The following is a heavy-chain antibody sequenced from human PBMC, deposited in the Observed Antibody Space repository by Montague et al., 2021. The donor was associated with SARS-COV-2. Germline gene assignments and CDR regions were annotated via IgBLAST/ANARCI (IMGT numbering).Heavy chain of an antibody. D-gene: IGHD3-3*01. CDR1: GFSLSTSGVG. Sequence: PALVKPTQTLTLTCTFSGFSLSTSGVGVGWIRQPPGKALEWLALIDWDDDKRYSPSLKSRPTITKDTSKNQVVLTMTNMDPVDTATYYCARRITIYAFDIWGQGTMVTVSS. V-gene: IGHV2-5*02. CDR2: IDWDDDK. CDR3: ARRITIYAFDI. J-gene: IGHJ3*02.